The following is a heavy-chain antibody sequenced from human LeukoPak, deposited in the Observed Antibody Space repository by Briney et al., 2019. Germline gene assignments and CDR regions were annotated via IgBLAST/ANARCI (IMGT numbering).Heavy chain of an antibody. J-gene: IGHJ4*02. V-gene: IGHV4-34*01. CDR1: GGSFSSNY. Sequence: SETLSLTCAVYGGSFSSNYWSWIRQPPGKGLEWIGEIKYDGSTHYSPALKSRVTISIDTSKSHFSLRLTSVTAAATAVYYCARNPYFDYSAPGTVLTVSS. CDR2: IKYDGST. CDR3: ARNPYFDY.